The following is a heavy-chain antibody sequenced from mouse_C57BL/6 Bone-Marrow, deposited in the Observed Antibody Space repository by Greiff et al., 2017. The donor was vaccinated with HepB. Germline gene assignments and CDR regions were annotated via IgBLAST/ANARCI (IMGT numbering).Heavy chain of an antibody. CDR3: ARDWLRLRFFAY. CDR1: GFTFSSYA. V-gene: IGHV5-4*01. J-gene: IGHJ3*01. Sequence: EVQVVESGGGLVKPGGSLKLSCAASGFTFSSYAMSWVRQTPEKRLEWVATISDGGSYTYYPDNVKGRFTISRDNAKNNLYLQMSHLKSEDTAMYYCARDWLRLRFFAYWGQGTLVTVSA. CDR2: ISDGGSYT. D-gene: IGHD3-2*02.